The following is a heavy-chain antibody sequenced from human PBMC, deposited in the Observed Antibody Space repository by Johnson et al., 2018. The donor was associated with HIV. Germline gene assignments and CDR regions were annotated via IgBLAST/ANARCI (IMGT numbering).Heavy chain of an antibody. D-gene: IGHD1-26*01. V-gene: IGHV3-30*02. CDR2: IRYDGSKK. Sequence: QVQLVESGGGAVQPGGSLRLSCAVSGFRLSSYGMHWVRQAPGKGLEWVAFIRYDGSKKYYADSVKGRFIISRDNSKNTLYLQMNSLRAEETAVYYGAKGASGSQRRGAFHIWGQGTMVTVSS. CDR3: AKGASGSQRRGAFHI. CDR1: GFRLSSYG. J-gene: IGHJ3*02.